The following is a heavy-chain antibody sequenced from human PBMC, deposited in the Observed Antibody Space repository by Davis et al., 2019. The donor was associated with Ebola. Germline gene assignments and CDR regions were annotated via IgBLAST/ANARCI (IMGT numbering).Heavy chain of an antibody. J-gene: IGHJ4*02. D-gene: IGHD2-2*01. CDR3: ARGALLGVVVPY. V-gene: IGHV3-33*01. CDR2: IWYDGSNK. Sequence: GESLKISCAASGFTFSSYGMHWVRQAPGKGLEWVAVIWYDGSNKYYADSVKGRFTISRDNSKNTLYLQMNSLRAEDTAVYYCARGALLGVVVPYWGQGTLVTVSS. CDR1: GFTFSSYG.